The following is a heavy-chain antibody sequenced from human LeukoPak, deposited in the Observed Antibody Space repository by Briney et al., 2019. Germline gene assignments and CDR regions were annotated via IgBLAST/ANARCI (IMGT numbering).Heavy chain of an antibody. J-gene: IGHJ6*02. V-gene: IGHV4-59*01. Sequence: SETLSLTCTVSGGSISSYYWRWIRQPPGKGLEWIGYIYYSGSTNYNPSLKSRVTISVDTSKNQFSLKLSSVTAADTAVYYCARCGSGWTLKGYYYYGMDVWGQGTTVTVSS. CDR3: ARCGSGWTLKGYYYYGMDV. CDR1: GGSISSYY. D-gene: IGHD6-19*01. CDR2: IYYSGST.